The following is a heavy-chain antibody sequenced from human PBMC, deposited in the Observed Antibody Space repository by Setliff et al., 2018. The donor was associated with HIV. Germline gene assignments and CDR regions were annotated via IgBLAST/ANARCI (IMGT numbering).Heavy chain of an antibody. V-gene: IGHV3-15*01. J-gene: IGHJ4*02. Sequence: GGSLRLSCEASGFRVTDTYMAWVRQAPGKGLEWVGRIKSRTDGGTTDYSAPVKGRFTISRDDSKNMAYLQMNSLKIEDTALYFCSINSPLSSWGQGTLVTVSS. D-gene: IGHD6-6*01. CDR1: GFRVTDTY. CDR2: IKSRTDGGTT. CDR3: SINSPLSS.